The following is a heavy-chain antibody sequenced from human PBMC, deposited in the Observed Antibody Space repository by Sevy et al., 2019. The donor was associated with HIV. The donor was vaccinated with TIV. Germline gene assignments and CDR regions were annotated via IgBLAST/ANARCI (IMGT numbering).Heavy chain of an antibody. CDR1: GGSITSLY. J-gene: IGHJ4*02. V-gene: IGHV4-59*08. CDR3: AGENAWGRGYS. D-gene: IGHD1-26*01. CDR2: IYYNGHI. Sequence: SETLTLACTVSGGSITSLYWNWIRQPPGKGLEWIANIYYNGHINYNPSLKSRVTLSLDTSKNQFSLRLSSVTAADTAMYYCAGENAWGRGYSWGQGTLVTVSS.